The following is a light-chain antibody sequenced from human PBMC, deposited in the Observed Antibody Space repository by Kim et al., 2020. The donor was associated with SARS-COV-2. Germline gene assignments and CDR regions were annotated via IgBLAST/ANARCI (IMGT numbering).Light chain of an antibody. CDR2: QNN. V-gene: IGLV3-1*01. CDR1: KLGNKY. CDR3: QAWDSSTAI. J-gene: IGLJ2*01. Sequence: SVSQEQTASITCSGDKLGNKYACWYQQKPGQSPILVLYQNNKRPSGIPERFSGSNSGNTATLTINGTQPMDEAEYYCQAWDSSTAIFGGGTQLTVL.